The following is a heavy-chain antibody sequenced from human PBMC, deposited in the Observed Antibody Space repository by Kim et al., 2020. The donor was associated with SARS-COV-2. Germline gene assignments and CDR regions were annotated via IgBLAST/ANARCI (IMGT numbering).Heavy chain of an antibody. V-gene: IGHV3-23*01. D-gene: IGHD6-13*01. CDR3: AKAYTGYSSSWYGSDY. J-gene: IGHJ4*02. Sequence: SVQGRFTISRDNSKNTLYLQMNSLRAEDTAVYYCAKAYTGYSSSWYGSDYWGQGTLVTVSS.